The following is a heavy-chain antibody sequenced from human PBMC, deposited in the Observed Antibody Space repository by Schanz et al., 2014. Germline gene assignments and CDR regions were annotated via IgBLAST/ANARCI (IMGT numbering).Heavy chain of an antibody. V-gene: IGHV3-9*02. D-gene: IGHD3-10*01. CDR2: IPWNGAAI. J-gene: IGHJ6*03. CDR3: AKGSRSGSKVMDV. CDR1: GFNSDDYA. Sequence: EVQVVESGGGLVQPGGSLRLSCTASGFNSDDYAMHWVRQAPGKGLEWVSNIPWNGAAIGYAGSVRGRFTISRDSAKNSLYRQMNSLRPEDTALYYCAKGSRSGSKVMDVWGKGTTVTVSS.